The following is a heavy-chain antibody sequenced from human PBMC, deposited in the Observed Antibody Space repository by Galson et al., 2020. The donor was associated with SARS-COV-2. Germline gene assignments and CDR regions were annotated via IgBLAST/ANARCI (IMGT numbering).Heavy chain of an antibody. J-gene: IGHJ6*02. V-gene: IGHV1-8*01. CDR3: ARASAGGYFDLLTIRLKYYYYGMDV. Sequence: ASVKVSCKASGYTFTSYDINWVRQATGQGLEWMGWMNPNSGNTGYAQKFQGRVTMTRNTSISTAYMELSSLRSEDTAVYYCARASAGGYFDLLTIRLKYYYYGMDVWGQGTTVTVSS. CDR2: MNPNSGNT. D-gene: IGHD3-9*01. CDR1: GYTFTSYD.